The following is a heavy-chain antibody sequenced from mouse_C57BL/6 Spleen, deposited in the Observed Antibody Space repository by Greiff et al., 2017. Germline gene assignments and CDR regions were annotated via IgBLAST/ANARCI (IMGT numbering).Heavy chain of an antibody. CDR1: GYTFTSYW. Sequence: QVQLQQPGAELVMPGASVKLSCKASGYTFTSYWMHWVKQRPGQGLEWIGEIDPSDSYTNSNQKFKGKSTLTVDKSSRTAYMQLSSLTSEDSAVYYCARWRETYFDYWGQGTTLTVSS. CDR2: IDPSDSYT. V-gene: IGHV1-69*01. J-gene: IGHJ2*01. CDR3: ARWRETYFDY.